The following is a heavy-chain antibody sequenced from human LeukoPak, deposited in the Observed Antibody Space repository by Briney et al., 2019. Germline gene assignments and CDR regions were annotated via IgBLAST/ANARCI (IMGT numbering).Heavy chain of an antibody. D-gene: IGHD5-12*01. J-gene: IGHJ6*03. V-gene: IGHV3-21*01. CDR3: ARDGSGHESIYYYYYMDV. Sequence: GGSLRLSCAASGFTFSSYSITWVRQAPGQGLEWVSSISSSSSYIYYADSVKGRFTISRDNAKNSLYLQMNSLRAEDTAVYYCARDGSGHESIYYYYYMDVWGKGTTVTVSS. CDR2: ISSSSSYI. CDR1: GFTFSSYS.